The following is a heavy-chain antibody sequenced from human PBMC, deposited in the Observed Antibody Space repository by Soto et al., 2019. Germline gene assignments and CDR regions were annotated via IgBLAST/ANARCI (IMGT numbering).Heavy chain of an antibody. CDR1: GGSFSDYS. CDR3: ERVRFIVATRGAFDI. V-gene: IGHV4-34*01. CDR2: INHSGIT. J-gene: IGHJ3*02. Sequence: SETLSLTCAVYGGSFSDYSWNWIRQPPGKGLEWIGEINHSGITTYNPSLKSRVTISVDTSKNQFSLKLSSVTAADTAVYYCERVRFIVATRGAFDIWGQGTMVTVSS. D-gene: IGHD5-12*01.